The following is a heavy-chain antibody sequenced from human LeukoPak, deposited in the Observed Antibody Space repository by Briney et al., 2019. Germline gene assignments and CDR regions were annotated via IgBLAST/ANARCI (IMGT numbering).Heavy chain of an antibody. CDR2: IYYSGST. J-gene: IGHJ4*02. Sequence: SETLSLTCTVSGGSVSSSDSYWVWVRQPPGKGLEWIGSIYYSGSTFYTPSLKSRVTISVDTSKNQFSLKLSSVTAADTAVYYCARFREHLRRMRGHVEYYFDYWGQGTLATVSS. V-gene: IGHV4-39*01. D-gene: IGHD1-1*01. CDR1: GGSVSSSDSY. CDR3: ARFREHLRRMRGHVEYYFDY.